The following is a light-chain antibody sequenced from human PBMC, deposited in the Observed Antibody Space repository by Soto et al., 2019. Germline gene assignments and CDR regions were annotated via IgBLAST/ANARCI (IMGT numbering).Light chain of an antibody. CDR2: GGS. CDR3: QQYDSSPRT. Sequence: ETPWTQSPGTLSLSPGERATLSCWPRQSFNSISVAWYQQKPGQAPKVLIYGGSNRATGIPDRFSASGSGTDFTLTISRLEPEDFAVYWCQQYDSSPRTFGQGTKVDI. CDR1: QSFNSIS. V-gene: IGKV3-20*01. J-gene: IGKJ1*01.